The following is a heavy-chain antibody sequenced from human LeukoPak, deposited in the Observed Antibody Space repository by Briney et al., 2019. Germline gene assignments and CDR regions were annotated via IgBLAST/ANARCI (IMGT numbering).Heavy chain of an antibody. CDR2: VYTDGTYT. Sequence: PGGSLRLSCAASGFTFNAYFMHWVRQAPGKGLEWVSIVYTDGTYTTYADSVKGRFTISRDNAKNTVYLEMNSLRAEDTAVYYCASGVYNSLYYFDYWGRGTLVTVSS. J-gene: IGHJ4*02. V-gene: IGHV3-74*01. CDR3: ASGVYNSLYYFDY. CDR1: GFTFNAYF. D-gene: IGHD1-20*01.